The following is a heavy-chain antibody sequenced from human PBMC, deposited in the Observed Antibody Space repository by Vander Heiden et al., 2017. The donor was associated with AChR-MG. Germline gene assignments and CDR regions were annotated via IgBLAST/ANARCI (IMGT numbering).Heavy chain of an antibody. D-gene: IGHD3-22*01. V-gene: IGHV3-23*01. Sequence: EVQLLASGGGLVQPGGSLILSCSASGFTLSSSAMGWVRQARGKGLEGVAAISGSGGSTYYADSVKGRCTSSRDNSKNTLYLQMNSLRAEDTAVYYCAESHYYDSSGYYPWYFDYWGQGTLVTVSS. CDR2: ISGSGGST. J-gene: IGHJ4*02. CDR1: GFTLSSSA. CDR3: AESHYYDSSGYYPWYFDY.